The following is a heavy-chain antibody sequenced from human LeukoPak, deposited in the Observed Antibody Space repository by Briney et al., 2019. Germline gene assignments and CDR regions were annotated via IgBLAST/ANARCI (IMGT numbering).Heavy chain of an antibody. CDR1: GGSISSYY. V-gene: IGHV4-59*01. CDR2: IYSSGSA. J-gene: IGHJ5*02. D-gene: IGHD3-10*01. CDR3: AREAYGSTGFDP. Sequence: SETLSLTCTASGGSISSYYWSWIRQPPGKGLEWIGYIYSSGSAKYNPSLKSRVTISIDTSKNQFSLKLTSVTAADTAVYYCAREAYGSTGFDPWGQGTLVTVSS.